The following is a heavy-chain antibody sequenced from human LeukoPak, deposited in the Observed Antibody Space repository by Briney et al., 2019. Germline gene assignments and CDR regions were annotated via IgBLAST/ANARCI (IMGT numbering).Heavy chain of an antibody. CDR2: IIPILGIA. J-gene: IGHJ3*02. V-gene: IGHV1-69*04. CDR3: ARPIVVVPAAMRVGDAFDI. D-gene: IGHD2-2*01. CDR1: GGTFSSYA. Sequence: SVKVSCKASGGTFSSYAISWVRQAPGQGLEWMVRIIPILGIANYAQKFQGRVTITADKSTSTAYMELSSLRSEDTAVYYCARPIVVVPAAMRVGDAFDIWGQGTMVTVSS.